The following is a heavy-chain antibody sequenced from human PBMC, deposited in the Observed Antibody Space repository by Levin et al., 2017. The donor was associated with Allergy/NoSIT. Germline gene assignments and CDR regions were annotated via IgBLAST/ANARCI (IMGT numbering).Heavy chain of an antibody. CDR3: AKDRGYYGSGSSDY. CDR1: GFTFSSYD. Sequence: GGSLRLSCAASGFTFSSYDMHWVRQAPGKGLEWVAVISYDGSNNYYAVYVKGRFTISRDNSKNTLYLHVNSLRAEDTAVYYCAKDRGYYGSGSSDYWGQGTLVTVSS. D-gene: IGHD3-10*01. V-gene: IGHV3-30*18. CDR2: ISYDGSNN. J-gene: IGHJ4*02.